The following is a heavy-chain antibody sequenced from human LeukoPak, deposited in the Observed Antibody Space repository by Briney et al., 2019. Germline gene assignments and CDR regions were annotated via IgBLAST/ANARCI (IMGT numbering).Heavy chain of an antibody. D-gene: IGHD5-18*01. CDR3: AKERTGGYPPY. V-gene: IGHV3-30*18. Sequence: GESLRLSCAATGFTFSSSGMHWVRQAPGKGLEWVAVISFDGTNKYYADSVKGRFTISRDNSKNTLYRQMNSLRAEATAVYYCAKERTGGYPPYWGQGTLVSVSS. J-gene: IGHJ4*02. CDR2: ISFDGTNK. CDR1: GFTFSSSG.